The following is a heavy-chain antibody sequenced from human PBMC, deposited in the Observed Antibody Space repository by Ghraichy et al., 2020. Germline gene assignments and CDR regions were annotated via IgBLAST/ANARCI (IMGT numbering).Heavy chain of an antibody. J-gene: IGHJ4*02. CDR1: GFTFSSYS. Sequence: GSLRLSCAASGFTFSSYSMNWVRQAPGKGLEWVSSISSSSSYIYYADSVKGRFTISRDNAKNSLYLQMNSLRAEDTAVYYCASGSADYYDSSGYYGYWGQGTLVTVSS. V-gene: IGHV3-21*01. D-gene: IGHD3-22*01. CDR3: ASGSADYYDSSGYYGY. CDR2: ISSSSSYI.